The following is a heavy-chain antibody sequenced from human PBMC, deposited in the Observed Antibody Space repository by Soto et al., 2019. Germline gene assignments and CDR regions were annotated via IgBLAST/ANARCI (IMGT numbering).Heavy chain of an antibody. J-gene: IGHJ4*02. Sequence: SDTLSLTCTVSGGSISSDGYYWSWIRQHPGKGLEWIGYIYYSGSTYYNPSLKSRVTISVDTSKNQFSLKLSSVTAADTAVYYCARTSYGGKSAEFYXWGQGTLVTVSX. D-gene: IGHD4-17*01. CDR1: GGSISSDGYY. CDR2: IYYSGST. V-gene: IGHV4-31*03. CDR3: ARTSYGGKSAEFYX.